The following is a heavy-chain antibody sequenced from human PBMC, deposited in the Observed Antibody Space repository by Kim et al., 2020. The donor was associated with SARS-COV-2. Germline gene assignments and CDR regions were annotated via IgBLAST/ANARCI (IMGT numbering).Heavy chain of an antibody. CDR1: GGTFSSYA. Sequence: SVKVSCKASGGTFSSYAISWVRQAPGQGLEWMGGIIPIFGTANYAQKFQGRVTITADESTSTAYMELSSLRSEDTAVYYCARLVIVPAATNFYYYYGMDVWGQGTTVTVSS. J-gene: IGHJ6*02. CDR2: IIPIFGTA. CDR3: ARLVIVPAATNFYYYYGMDV. V-gene: IGHV1-69*13. D-gene: IGHD2-2*01.